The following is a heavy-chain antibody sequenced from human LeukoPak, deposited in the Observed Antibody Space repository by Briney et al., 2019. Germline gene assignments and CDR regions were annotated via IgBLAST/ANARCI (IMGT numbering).Heavy chain of an antibody. D-gene: IGHD1-26*01. J-gene: IGHJ2*01. V-gene: IGHV3-23*01. CDR2: ITGNGRST. CDR1: GFTFNNYA. CDR3: AKSGTMGATRFDWYFDL. Sequence: PGGSLRLSCAASGFTFNNYAMGWVRQTPGKGLEWVSGITGNGRSTYYADSVKGRFTISRGNSKNTLYLQVNSLRAEDTAAYFCAKSGTMGATRFDWYFDLWGRGTQVIVSS.